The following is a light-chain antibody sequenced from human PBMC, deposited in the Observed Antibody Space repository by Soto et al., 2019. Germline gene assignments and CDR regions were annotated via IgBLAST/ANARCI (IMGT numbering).Light chain of an antibody. V-gene: IGKV1-9*01. Sequence: DFPLTQSPSFLSASVGDRVTITCRASQGISSYLAWYQQKPGKAPKLLIYAASTLQSGVPSRFSGSGSGTEFTRTISSLQPEDFATYDCQQLNSYPPFTFGPGTKVDI. CDR3: QQLNSYPPFT. J-gene: IGKJ3*01. CDR2: AAS. CDR1: QGISSY.